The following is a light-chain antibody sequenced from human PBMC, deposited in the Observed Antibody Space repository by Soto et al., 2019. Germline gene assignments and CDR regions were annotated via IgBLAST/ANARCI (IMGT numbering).Light chain of an antibody. Sequence: QTVVTQEPSLTVSPGRTVTLTCGSTTGDVTNGRWPYWFQQRPGQVPRTLIHDTSNKHSWTPARFSGSPLGGKAALTLSGAQHEDEAAYYCLLFYDGVAVFGGGTQLTVL. CDR2: DTS. J-gene: IGLJ7*01. CDR3: LLFYDGVAV. CDR1: TGDVTNGRW. V-gene: IGLV7-46*01.